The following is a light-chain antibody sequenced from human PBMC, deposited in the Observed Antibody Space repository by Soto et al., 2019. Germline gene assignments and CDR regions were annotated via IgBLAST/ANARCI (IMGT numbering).Light chain of an antibody. CDR2: GAS. CDR3: QQFSGYPLT. V-gene: IGKV1-9*01. J-gene: IGKJ5*01. Sequence: IQLTQSPSSLSASVGDIVTITCRASQGISSHLAWYQQRPGKAPVLLIYGASNLQSGVPSRFSGSGSGAAFTLTISSLQPEDFATYYCQQFSGYPLTFGQGTRLEIK. CDR1: QGISSH.